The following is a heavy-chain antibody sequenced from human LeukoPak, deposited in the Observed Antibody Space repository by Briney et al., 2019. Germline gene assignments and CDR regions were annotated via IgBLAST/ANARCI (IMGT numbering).Heavy chain of an antibody. Sequence: SETLSLTCTVSGVSMNNYYWSWIRQAPGKGLEWIGYISDSGSTNYNPSLRSRVTISVDTSKNQFSLKLSSVTAADTALYYCARYDYGDCWFDPWGQGTLVTVSS. CDR1: GVSMNNYY. CDR2: ISDSGST. CDR3: ARYDYGDCWFDP. D-gene: IGHD4-17*01. V-gene: IGHV4-59*01. J-gene: IGHJ5*02.